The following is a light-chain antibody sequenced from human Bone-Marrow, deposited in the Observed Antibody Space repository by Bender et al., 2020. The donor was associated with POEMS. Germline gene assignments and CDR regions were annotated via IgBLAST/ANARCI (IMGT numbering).Light chain of an antibody. J-gene: IGLJ3*02. Sequence: QSVLTQPPSASGTPGQRVTISCSGSNSNIGTNAVNWHQQFPGTATKLLIYSDNQRPSGVPDRFYAFKSGTSASLAISGLQSEDEADYYCAAWDAGLSGEVLGGGTKLSVL. V-gene: IGLV1-44*01. CDR1: NSNIGTNA. CDR3: AAWDAGLSGEV. CDR2: SDN.